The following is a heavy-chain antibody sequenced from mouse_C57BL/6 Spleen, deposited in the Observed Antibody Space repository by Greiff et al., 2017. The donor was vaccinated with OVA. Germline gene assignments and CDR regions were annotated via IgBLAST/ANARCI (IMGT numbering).Heavy chain of an antibody. CDR2: IYPGDGDT. D-gene: IGHD2-4*01. J-gene: IGHJ2*01. V-gene: IGHV1-82*01. CDR3: ARRWDYESPYFDY. CDR1: GYAFSSSW. Sequence: QVQLQQSGPELVKPGASVKISCKASGYAFSSSWMNWVKQRPGKGLEWIGRIYPGDGDTNYNGKFKGKATLTAAKSSSTAYMQLSSLTSEYSAVYFGARRWDYESPYFDYWGQGTTRTVSS.